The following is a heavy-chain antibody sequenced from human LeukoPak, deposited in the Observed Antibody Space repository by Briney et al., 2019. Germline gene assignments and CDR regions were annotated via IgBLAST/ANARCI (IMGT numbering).Heavy chain of an antibody. CDR2: ISLDGSKK. CDR1: GSTFSRYR. CDR3: AREYQGYSSSWHYYGMDV. J-gene: IGHJ6*02. Sequence: PGGSLRLFCAASGSTFSRYRMHWVRQAPGKGLEGVAVISLDGSKKYYADSVKGRFTISRENSKNTLYLQMNSLRAEDSAVYYCAREYQGYSSSWHYYGMDVWGQGTSVTVSS. D-gene: IGHD6-13*01. V-gene: IGHV3-30*03.